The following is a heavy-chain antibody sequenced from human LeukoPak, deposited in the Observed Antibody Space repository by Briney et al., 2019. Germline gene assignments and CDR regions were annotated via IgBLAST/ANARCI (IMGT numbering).Heavy chain of an antibody. J-gene: IGHJ4*02. V-gene: IGHV3-33*01. CDR2: IWYDGSNK. CDR1: GFTFSSYG. CDR3: ARDSSGWLYYFDY. Sequence: GSLRLSCAASGFTFSSYGMHWVRQAPGKGLEWVAVIWYDGSNKYYADSVKGRFTISRDNSKNTLYLQMNSLRAEDTAVYYCARDSSGWLYYFDYWGQGTLVTVSS. D-gene: IGHD6-19*01.